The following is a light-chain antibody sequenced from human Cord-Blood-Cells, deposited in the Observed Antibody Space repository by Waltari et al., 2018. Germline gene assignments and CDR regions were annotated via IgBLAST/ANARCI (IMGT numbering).Light chain of an antibody. V-gene: IGLV2-11*01. CDR2: DVS. CDR3: CSYAGSFYV. J-gene: IGLJ1*01. Sequence: QSALTQPRSVSGSPGQSVTISCTGTSSDVGGYNYVSWYQQHPGKAPKLMIYDVSKRPPGVPDRFSGSKSGNTASLTISGLQAEYEADYYCCSYAGSFYVFGTGTKVTVL. CDR1: SSDVGGYNY.